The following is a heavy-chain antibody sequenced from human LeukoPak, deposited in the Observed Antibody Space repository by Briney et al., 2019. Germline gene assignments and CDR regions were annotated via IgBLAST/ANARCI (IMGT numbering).Heavy chain of an antibody. CDR3: ARGRIAAAGSVFDY. J-gene: IGHJ4*02. D-gene: IGHD6-13*01. CDR2: IYYSGST. Sequence: PSQTLSLTCTVSGGSISSGGYYWSWLRQHPGKGLEWIGYIYYSGSTYYNPSLKSRVTISVDTSKNQFSLKLSSVTAADTAVYYCARGRIAAAGSVFDYWGQGTLVTVSS. CDR1: GGSISSGGYY. V-gene: IGHV4-31*03.